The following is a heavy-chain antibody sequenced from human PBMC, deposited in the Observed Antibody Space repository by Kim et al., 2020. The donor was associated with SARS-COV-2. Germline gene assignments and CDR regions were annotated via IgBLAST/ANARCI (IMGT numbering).Heavy chain of an antibody. V-gene: IGHV3-53*01. CDR3: ARRRTTVVTHAFDI. D-gene: IGHD4-17*01. J-gene: IGHJ3*02. Sequence: ADSVKGRFTISRDNSKNTLYLQMNSLRAEDTAVYYCARRRTTVVTHAFDIWGQGTVVTVSS.